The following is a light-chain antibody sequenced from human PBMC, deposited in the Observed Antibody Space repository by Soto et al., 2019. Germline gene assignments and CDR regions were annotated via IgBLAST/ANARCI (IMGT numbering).Light chain of an antibody. V-gene: IGKV2-28*01. J-gene: IGKJ1*01. CDR3: MQALQTPWT. Sequence: DIVMTQSPLSLPVTPGEPASISCRSSQSLLHSNGYNYLDWYLQKPGQPPQVLIYLGSNRASGVXDXXGGSGSSTDFTLKISRVEAEDVGVYYCMQALQTPWTFGQGTKVEIK. CDR2: LGS. CDR1: QSLLHSNGYNY.